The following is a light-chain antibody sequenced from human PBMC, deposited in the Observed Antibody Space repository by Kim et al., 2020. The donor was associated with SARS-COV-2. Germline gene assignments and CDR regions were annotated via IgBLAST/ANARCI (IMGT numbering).Light chain of an antibody. CDR2: DVS. CDR3: CSYAGSYTRYV. CDR1: SSDVGGYNY. J-gene: IGLJ1*01. Sequence: QSVTISCTGTSSDVGGYNYVSWYQQHPGKAPKLMIYDVSNRPSGVPDRFSGSKSGNTASLTISGLQAEDEADYYCCSYAGSYTRYVFGTGTKVTVL. V-gene: IGLV2-11*01.